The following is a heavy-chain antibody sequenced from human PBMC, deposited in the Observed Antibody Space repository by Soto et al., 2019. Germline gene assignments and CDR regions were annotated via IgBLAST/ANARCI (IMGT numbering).Heavy chain of an antibody. J-gene: IGHJ4*02. V-gene: IGHV4-61*01. D-gene: IGHD3-22*01. CDR2: IYYSGST. Sequence: QVQLQESGPGLVKPSETLSLTCTVSGGSVSSGSYYWSWIRQPPGKGLEWIGYIYYSGSTNYNPSLKSRVTISVDTSKNQFSLKLSSVTAADTAVYYCASSTYYYDSSGYYNAKFDYWGQGTLVTVSS. CDR3: ASSTYYYDSSGYYNAKFDY. CDR1: GGSVSSGSYY.